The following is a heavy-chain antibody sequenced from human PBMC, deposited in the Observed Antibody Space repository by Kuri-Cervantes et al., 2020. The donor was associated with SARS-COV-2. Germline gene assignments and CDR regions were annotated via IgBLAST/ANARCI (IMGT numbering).Heavy chain of an antibody. D-gene: IGHD1-26*01. CDR1: GFTFSSYG. CDR3: ARDASYSGSYGSFQH. Sequence: GESLKISCAASGFTFSSYGMHWVRQAPGKGLEWVAVIWYDGSNKYYADSVKGRFTISRDNSKNTLYLQMNTLKTEDTAMFYCARDASYSGSYGSFQHWSQGTLVTVSS. J-gene: IGHJ1*01. CDR2: IWYDGSNK. V-gene: IGHV3-33*01.